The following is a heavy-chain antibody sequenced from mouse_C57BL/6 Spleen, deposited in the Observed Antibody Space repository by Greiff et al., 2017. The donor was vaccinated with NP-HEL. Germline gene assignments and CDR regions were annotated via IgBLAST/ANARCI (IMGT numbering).Heavy chain of an antibody. J-gene: IGHJ2*01. CDR1: GYTFTDYN. V-gene: IGHV1-18*01. CDR2: INPNNGGT. CDR3: ARGRGPNWLYYFDY. Sequence: EVQLQQSGPELVKPGASVKIPCKASGYTFTDYNMDWVKQSHGKSLEWIGDINPNNGGTIYNQKFKGKATLTVDKSSSTAYMELRSLTSEDTAVYYCARGRGPNWLYYFDYWGQGTTLTVSS. D-gene: IGHD4-1*01.